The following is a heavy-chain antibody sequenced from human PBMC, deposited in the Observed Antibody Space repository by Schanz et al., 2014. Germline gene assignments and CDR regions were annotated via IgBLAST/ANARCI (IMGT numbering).Heavy chain of an antibody. CDR2: IDADGNST. CDR1: GFTFSNYW. CDR3: ARVPRRVTTRRGGYRYYFDY. Sequence: EVQLVESGGGLVQPGGSLRLSCAASGFTFSNYWIHWVRQAPGKGLVWVSRIDADGNSTSYADSVKGRFTISRDNAKNTLYLQLNSLRAEDTAVYYCARVPRRVTTRRGGYRYYFDYWGQGTLVTVSS. V-gene: IGHV3-74*01. D-gene: IGHD4-17*01. J-gene: IGHJ4*02.